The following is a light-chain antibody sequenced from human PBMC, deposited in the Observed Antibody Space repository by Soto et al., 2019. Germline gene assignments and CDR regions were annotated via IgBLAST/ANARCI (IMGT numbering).Light chain of an antibody. CDR3: AAWDDSLNGVV. CDR2: INS. CDR1: SSNIGRNT. J-gene: IGLJ2*01. Sequence: QSVLTQPPSASGTPGQRVTISCSGSSSNIGRNTVNWYQQLPGTAPKLLIYINSQRPSGVPDRFSGSKSGTSASLAISGLQSEDEADYHCAAWDDSLNGVVFGGGTKLTVL. V-gene: IGLV1-44*01.